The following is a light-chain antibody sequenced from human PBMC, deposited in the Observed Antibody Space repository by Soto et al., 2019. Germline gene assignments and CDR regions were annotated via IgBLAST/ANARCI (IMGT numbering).Light chain of an antibody. CDR1: RDASIY. CDR2: AAS. J-gene: IGKJ2*01. CDR3: QQSHSAPYT. V-gene: IGKV1-39*01. Sequence: DIQMTQSPSSLSPSVGDRVTMTCRASRDASIYVNWYQQKSGEAPKLLIYAASSLPSGVPSRFSGGGSGTEFTLTISSLEADDFATYYCQQSHSAPYTFGQGTKLEI.